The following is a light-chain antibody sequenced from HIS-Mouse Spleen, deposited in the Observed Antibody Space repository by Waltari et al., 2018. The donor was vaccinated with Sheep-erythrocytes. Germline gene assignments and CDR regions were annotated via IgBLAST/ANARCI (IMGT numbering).Light chain of an antibody. CDR3: QQFNNYPRT. Sequence: AIQLTQSPSSLSASVGDRVTITCRASLGISSALAWYQQTPGKAPKLLIYDASSLESGVPSRCSGSGSGTDFTLTISSLQPEDFATYYCQQFNNYPRTFGQGTKVEIK. CDR1: LGISSA. V-gene: IGKV1D-13*01. CDR2: DAS. J-gene: IGKJ1*01.